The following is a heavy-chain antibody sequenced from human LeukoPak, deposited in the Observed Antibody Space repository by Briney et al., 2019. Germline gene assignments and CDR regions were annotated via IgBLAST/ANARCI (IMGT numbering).Heavy chain of an antibody. V-gene: IGHV3-21*01. Sequence: GGSLRLSCAASGFTFSSYTLNWVRQAPGKGLEWVSPITTAGYVYYSDSLKGRFTISRDDAKQSLYLQMDSLRAEDTAVYYCARDTNYYDSSGYYSGSDFDHWGQGTLVTVSS. CDR2: ITTAGYV. D-gene: IGHD3-22*01. CDR1: GFTFSSYT. CDR3: ARDTNYYDSSGYYSGSDFDH. J-gene: IGHJ4*02.